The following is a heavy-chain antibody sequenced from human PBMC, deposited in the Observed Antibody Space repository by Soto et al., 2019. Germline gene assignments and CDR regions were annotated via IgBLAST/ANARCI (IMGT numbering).Heavy chain of an antibody. CDR3: ARDLQGYDFWSGYYSYYYYGMDV. CDR2: ISAYNGNT. J-gene: IGHJ6*02. CDR1: GYTFTSYG. V-gene: IGHV1-18*01. Sequence: QVQLVQSGAEVKQPGASVKVSCKASGYTFTSYGISWVRQAPGQGLEWMGWISAYNGNTNYAQKLQGRVTMTTDTSTSTAYMELRSLRSDDTAVYYCARDLQGYDFWSGYYSYYYYGMDVWGQGTTVTVSS. D-gene: IGHD3-3*01.